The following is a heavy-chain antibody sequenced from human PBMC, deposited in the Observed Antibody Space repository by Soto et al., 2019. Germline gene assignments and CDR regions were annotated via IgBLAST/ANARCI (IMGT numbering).Heavy chain of an antibody. V-gene: IGHV3-66*01. CDR2: INNAGTT. CDR1: GFDASVNF. Sequence: EVQLVESGGTLVQPGGSLKLSCAASGFDASVNFMTWVRQAPGKGLEWVSSINNAGTTFYADSVKGRFTISRDDSKNTLFLQMNSLRVEDAAMYYCVRENYYYGMDVWGQGTAVTVSS. CDR3: VRENYYYGMDV. J-gene: IGHJ6*02.